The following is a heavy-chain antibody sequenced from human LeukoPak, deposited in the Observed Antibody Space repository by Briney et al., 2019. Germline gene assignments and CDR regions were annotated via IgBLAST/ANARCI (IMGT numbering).Heavy chain of an antibody. D-gene: IGHD3-3*01. CDR1: GYTFTGYY. CDR2: INPNSGGT. J-gene: IGHJ4*02. V-gene: IGHV1-2*02. Sequence: ASVKVSCKASGYTFTGYYMHWVRQAPGQGLDWMGWINPNSGGTNYAQQFQGRVTMTRDTSISTAYMELSRLRSDDTAVYYCAREVFGVVIIDPYFDYWGQGTLVTVSS. CDR3: AREVFGVVIIDPYFDY.